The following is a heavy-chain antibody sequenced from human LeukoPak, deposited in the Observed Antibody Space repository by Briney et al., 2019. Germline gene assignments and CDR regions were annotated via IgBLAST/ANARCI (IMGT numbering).Heavy chain of an antibody. J-gene: IGHJ4*02. D-gene: IGHD6-6*01. CDR2: IYHSGST. CDR1: GYSISSGYY. CDR3: ARGSSSSGPYDY. Sequence: KPSETLSLTCTVSGYSISSGYYWGWIRQPPGKGLAWIGSIYHSGSTYYNPSLKSRVTISVDTSKNQFSLKLSSVTAADTAVYYCARGSSSSGPYDYWGQGTLVTVSS. V-gene: IGHV4-38-2*02.